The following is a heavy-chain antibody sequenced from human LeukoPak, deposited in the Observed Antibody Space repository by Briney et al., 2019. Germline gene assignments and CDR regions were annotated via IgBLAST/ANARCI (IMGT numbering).Heavy chain of an antibody. CDR1: GGTFSSYA. CDR3: AREIAARREGWFDP. CDR2: IIPIFGTA. J-gene: IGHJ5*02. D-gene: IGHD6-6*01. Sequence: SVKVSCKASGGTFSSYAISWVRQARGQGLEWMGGIIPIFGTANYAQKFQGRVTITADESTSTAYMELSSLRSEDTAVYYCAREIAARREGWFDPWGQGALVTVSS. V-gene: IGHV1-69*13.